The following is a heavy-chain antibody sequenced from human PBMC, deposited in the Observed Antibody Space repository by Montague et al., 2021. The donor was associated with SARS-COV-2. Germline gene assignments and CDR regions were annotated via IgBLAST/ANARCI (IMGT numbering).Heavy chain of an antibody. Sequence: SETLSLTCTVSGGSISSYYWSWIRQPPGKGLEWIGYIYYCGSTNYNPSLKSRVTISVDTSKNQFSLKLSSVTAADTAVYYCARGIRITMVRGVTIDYWGQGTLVTVSS. CDR3: ARGIRITMVRGVTIDY. CDR2: IYYCGST. D-gene: IGHD3-10*01. V-gene: IGHV4-59*01. J-gene: IGHJ4*02. CDR1: GGSISSYY.